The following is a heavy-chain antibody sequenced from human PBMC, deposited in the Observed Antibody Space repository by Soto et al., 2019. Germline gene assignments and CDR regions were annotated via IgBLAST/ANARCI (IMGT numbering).Heavy chain of an antibody. CDR3: ARRGRWLQRYYYYGMDV. J-gene: IGHJ6*02. Sequence: PSETLSLTCSVSGDSISNLDYFWAWIRQPPGQALEYIGYIYKSATTYYNPSFESRVAISVDTSKNQFSLKLSSVTAADTAVYYCARRGRWLQRYYYYGMDVWGQGTTVTVSS. CDR2: IYKSATT. V-gene: IGHV4-39*01. D-gene: IGHD1-26*01. CDR1: GDSISNLDYF.